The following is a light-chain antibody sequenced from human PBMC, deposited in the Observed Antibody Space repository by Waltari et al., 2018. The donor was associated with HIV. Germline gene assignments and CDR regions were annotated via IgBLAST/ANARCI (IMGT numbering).Light chain of an antibody. V-gene: IGKV3-11*01. J-gene: IGKJ5*01. Sequence: EIVLTQSPATLSLSPGERASLSCRASQSVGRYLAWYQHKPGQVPRLLIYDTIKRATGISARFSGSGSGTDFTLTISSLEPEDFAVYYCQQRDTRPRGITFGQGTRLEIK. CDR3: QQRDTRPRGIT. CDR1: QSVGRY. CDR2: DTI.